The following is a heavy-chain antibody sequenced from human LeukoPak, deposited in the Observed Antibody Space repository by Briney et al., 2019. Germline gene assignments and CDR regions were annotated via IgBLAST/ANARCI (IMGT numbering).Heavy chain of an antibody. Sequence: APVKVSCKASGYTFTGYYMHWVRQAPGQGLEWMGWINPNSGGTNYAQKFQGRVTMTRDTSISTAYMELSRLRSDDTAVYYCATSWRNARRNWYFDLWGRGTLVAVSS. CDR2: INPNSGGT. J-gene: IGHJ2*01. V-gene: IGHV1-2*02. D-gene: IGHD3-3*01. CDR3: ATSWRNARRNWYFDL. CDR1: GYTFTGYY.